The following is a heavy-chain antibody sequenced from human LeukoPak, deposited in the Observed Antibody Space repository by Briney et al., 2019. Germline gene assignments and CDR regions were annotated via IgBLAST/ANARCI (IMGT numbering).Heavy chain of an antibody. J-gene: IGHJ6*03. CDR2: IYPGDSDT. Sequence: ESLKISCKGSGYSFTSYWIGWVRQMPGKGLEWMGIIYPGDSDTRYSPPFQGQVTISADKSISTAYLQWSSLKASDTAMYYCARVEYSSSPSEDYYYYMDVWGKGTTVTVSS. CDR3: ARVEYSSSPSEDYYYYMDV. D-gene: IGHD6-6*01. CDR1: GYSFTSYW. V-gene: IGHV5-51*01.